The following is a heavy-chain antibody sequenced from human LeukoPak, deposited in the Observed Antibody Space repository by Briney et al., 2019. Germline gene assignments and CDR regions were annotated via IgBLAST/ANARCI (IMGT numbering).Heavy chain of an antibody. CDR3: ARAGTTSSSTPDY. V-gene: IGHV1-18*01. D-gene: IGHD6-6*01. J-gene: IGHJ4*02. Sequence: ASVKVSCKASGYTFSTYGVTWVRQAPGQGLEWLGWISAYNGNTNFAQKLQGRVTMTTDTSTSTADMELRSLRSDDTAVYYCARAGTTSSSTPDYWGQGTLVTVSS. CDR2: ISAYNGNT. CDR1: GYTFSTYG.